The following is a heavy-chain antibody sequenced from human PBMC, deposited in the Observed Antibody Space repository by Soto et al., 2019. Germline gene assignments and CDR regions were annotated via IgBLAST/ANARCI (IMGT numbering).Heavy chain of an antibody. CDR3: ARSSYYYGSGSYYHWFDP. Sequence: SETLSLTCTVSGGSISSSSYYWGWIRQPPGKGLEWIGSIYYSGSTYYNPSLKSRVTISVDTSKNQFSLKLSSVTAADTAVYYCARSSYYYGSGSYYHWFDPWGQGTLVTVSS. CDR2: IYYSGST. CDR1: GGSISSSSYY. D-gene: IGHD3-10*01. V-gene: IGHV4-39*01. J-gene: IGHJ5*02.